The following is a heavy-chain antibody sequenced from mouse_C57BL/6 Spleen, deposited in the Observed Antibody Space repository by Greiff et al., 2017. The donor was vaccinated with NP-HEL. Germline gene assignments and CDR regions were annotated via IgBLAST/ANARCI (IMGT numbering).Heavy chain of an antibody. J-gene: IGHJ1*03. Sequence: QVQLQQSGAELVKPGASVKISCKASGYAFSSYWKNWVKQRPGKGLEWIGQIYPGDGDTNYNGKFKGKATLTADKSSSTAYMQLSSLTSEDSAVYFCARDDGYFYWYFDVWGTGTTVTVSS. V-gene: IGHV1-80*01. CDR1: GYAFSSYW. CDR2: IYPGDGDT. D-gene: IGHD2-3*01. CDR3: ARDDGYFYWYFDV.